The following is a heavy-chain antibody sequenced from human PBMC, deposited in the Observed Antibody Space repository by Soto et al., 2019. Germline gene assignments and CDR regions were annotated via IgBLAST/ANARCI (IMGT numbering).Heavy chain of an antibody. V-gene: IGHV3-23*01. Sequence: WWSLRLSCTASVFTFTSYGMGWGRQAPGKGLQWVSTIRGDGGQTHYTDSVKGRFSISRDNSKNTVYLQMDSLRAEDTAMYFCARDVGLDSDDFFACWGQGTQVTVSS. CDR2: IRGDGGQT. J-gene: IGHJ4*02. CDR3: ARDVGLDSDDFFAC. D-gene: IGHD3-9*01. CDR1: VFTFTSYG.